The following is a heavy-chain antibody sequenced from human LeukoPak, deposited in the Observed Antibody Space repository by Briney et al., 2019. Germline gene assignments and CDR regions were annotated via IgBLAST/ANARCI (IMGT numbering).Heavy chain of an antibody. CDR1: AYSISSDYY. D-gene: IGHD3-10*01. CDR3: AREGDTMVRGVIPSWFDP. CDR2: IYHSGHT. Sequence: SETLSLTCTVSAYSISSDYYWGWIRQPPGKGLEWIGSIYHSGHTYHNPSLKSRVTISIDTSKNHFSLQLSSVTAADTAVYYCAREGDTMVRGVIPSWFDPWGQGTLDTVSS. V-gene: IGHV4-38-2*02. J-gene: IGHJ5*02.